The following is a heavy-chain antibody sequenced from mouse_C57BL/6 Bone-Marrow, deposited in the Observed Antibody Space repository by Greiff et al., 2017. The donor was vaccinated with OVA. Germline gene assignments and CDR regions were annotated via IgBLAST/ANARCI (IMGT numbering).Heavy chain of an antibody. CDR3: ARSSHWYFDV. CDR2: IDPSDSYT. Sequence: QVHVKQPGAELVKPGASVKLSCKASGYTFTSYWMQWVKQRPGQGLEWIGEIDPSDSYTNYNQKFKGKATLTVDTSSSTAYMRLSSLTSEDSAVYYCARSSHWYFDVWGTGTTVTVSS. V-gene: IGHV1-50*01. D-gene: IGHD1-1*01. CDR1: GYTFTSYW. J-gene: IGHJ1*03.